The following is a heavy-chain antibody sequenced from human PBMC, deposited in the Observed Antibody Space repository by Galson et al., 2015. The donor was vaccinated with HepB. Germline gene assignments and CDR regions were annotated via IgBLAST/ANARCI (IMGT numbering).Heavy chain of an antibody. V-gene: IGHV5-51*01. CDR1: GYIFSNYW. CDR3: AKMSVGGFDD. Sequence: QSGAEVKKPGESLKISCKGSGYIFSNYWIVWVRQMPGKGLEFMGIIYPGDSDTKYSPSFQGQVTISADKSTSTAYLQWSSLKASDTAMYYCAKMSVGGFDDWGQGTLVTVAS. CDR2: IYPGDSDT. D-gene: IGHD1-26*01. J-gene: IGHJ4*02.